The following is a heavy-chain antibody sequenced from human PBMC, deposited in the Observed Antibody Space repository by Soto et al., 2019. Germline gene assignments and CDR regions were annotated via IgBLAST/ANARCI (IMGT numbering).Heavy chain of an antibody. Sequence: GGSLGLACEACGFTFSGYGMSGVRPPAGTGLEWVSASSGSGGSTYYADSVKGRFTISRDNSKNTLYLQMNSLRAEDTAVYYCAKDLPTPDYYDSSGYPGAFDIRGQGTMVTVSS. J-gene: IGHJ3*02. CDR3: AKDLPTPDYYDSSGYPGAFDI. CDR2: SSGSGGST. CDR1: GFTFSGYG. V-gene: IGHV3-23*01. D-gene: IGHD3-22*01.